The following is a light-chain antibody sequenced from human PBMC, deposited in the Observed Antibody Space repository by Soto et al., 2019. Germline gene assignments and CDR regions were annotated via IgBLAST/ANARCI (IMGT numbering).Light chain of an antibody. CDR3: QQGYSFPLT. V-gene: IGKV1D-12*01. J-gene: IGKJ4*01. Sequence: DIQMTQSPSSVSASVGDRVTIACRASQSINSYLSWYQQTPGKAPKLLIHYASRLESGVPSRFSGSGSGTDFSLTIRSLQPEDFATYYCQQGYSFPLTFGGGTKVDIK. CDR2: YAS. CDR1: QSINSY.